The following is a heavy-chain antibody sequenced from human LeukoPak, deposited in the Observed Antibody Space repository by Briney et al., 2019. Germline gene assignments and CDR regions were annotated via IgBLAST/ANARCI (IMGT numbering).Heavy chain of an antibody. V-gene: IGHV5-10-1*01. J-gene: IGHJ5*02. CDR3: ARLTVVVPAASNWFDP. CDR1: GFSFTSYW. Sequence: GESLKISCKGSGFSFTSYWISWVRQMPGKGLEWMGRIDPSDSYTNYSPSFQGHVTIPADKSISTAYLQWSSLKASDTAMYYCARLTVVVPAASNWFDPWGQGTLVTVSS. D-gene: IGHD2-2*01. CDR2: IDPSDSYT.